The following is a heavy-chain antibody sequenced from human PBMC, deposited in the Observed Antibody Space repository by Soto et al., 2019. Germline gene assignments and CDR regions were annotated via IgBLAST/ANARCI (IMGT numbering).Heavy chain of an antibody. Sequence: EEELVESGGGLVKLGGSLRLSCVASGMALSDYNMNWVRQAPGKGLEWVACISIGNKYIYYADSVKGRFTISRDDSQNSVYLDLASLSSEDTATYYCVRDTSAGAERNWFDPWGQGTQVIVSS. CDR2: ISIGNKYI. D-gene: IGHD1-1*01. V-gene: IGHV3-21*02. J-gene: IGHJ5*02. CDR3: VRDTSAGAERNWFDP. CDR1: GMALSDYN.